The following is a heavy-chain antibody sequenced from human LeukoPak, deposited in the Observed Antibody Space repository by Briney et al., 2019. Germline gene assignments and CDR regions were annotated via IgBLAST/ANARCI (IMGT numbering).Heavy chain of an antibody. V-gene: IGHV1-18*01. Sequence: ASVKVSCKASGYTFINYGDNWVRQAPGQGLERMGWISAYNANTNYAQKLQGRVTMTTDTSTSTAYMELRSLRSDDTAVYYCARGDLGEYFDYRGQGTLVTVSS. CDR1: GYTFINYG. CDR3: ARGDLGEYFDY. J-gene: IGHJ4*02. CDR2: ISAYNANT.